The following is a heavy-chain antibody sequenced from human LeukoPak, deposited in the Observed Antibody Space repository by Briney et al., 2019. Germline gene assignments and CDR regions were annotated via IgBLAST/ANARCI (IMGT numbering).Heavy chain of an antibody. CDR2: IYYTGTT. J-gene: IGHJ6*03. CDR1: ADSISSSSYY. D-gene: IGHD3-16*01. Sequence: SETLSLTCTLSADSISSSSYYWGWIRQPPGKGVEWIGSIYYTGTTYYNPYLKSRVTISVDTSKNQFSLKVRSVTAADTAVYYCARHGLGYYYYMDVWGKGTTVTVSS. V-gene: IGHV4-39*01. CDR3: ARHGLGYYYYMDV.